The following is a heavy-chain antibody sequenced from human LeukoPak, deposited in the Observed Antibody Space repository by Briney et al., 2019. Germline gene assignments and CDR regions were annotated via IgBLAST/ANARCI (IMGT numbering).Heavy chain of an antibody. Sequence: GGSLRLSCAASGFTFSSYAMSWVRQAPGKGLEWVSVISATAAYYADSVKGRFTISRGTSRNTLYLQMNSLRADDTAAYYCAKGQGSGSYPFDHWGQGTLVTVSS. CDR1: GFTFSSYA. D-gene: IGHD3-16*02. CDR2: ISATAA. J-gene: IGHJ5*02. V-gene: IGHV3-23*01. CDR3: AKGQGSGSYPFDH.